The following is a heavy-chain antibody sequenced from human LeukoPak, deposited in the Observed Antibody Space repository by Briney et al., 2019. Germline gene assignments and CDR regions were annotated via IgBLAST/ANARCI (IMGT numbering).Heavy chain of an antibody. V-gene: IGHV4-34*01. D-gene: IGHD3-22*01. CDR2: INHSGST. Sequence: PSETLSLTCAVYGGSFSGYYWSWIRQPPGKGLEWIGEINHSGSTNYNPSLKSRVTISVDTSKNQFSLKLSSVTAADTAVYYCARRPLTYCYDSSGYYNYFDYWGQGTLVTVSS. CDR3: ARRPLTYCYDSSGYYNYFDY. J-gene: IGHJ4*02. CDR1: GGSFSGYY.